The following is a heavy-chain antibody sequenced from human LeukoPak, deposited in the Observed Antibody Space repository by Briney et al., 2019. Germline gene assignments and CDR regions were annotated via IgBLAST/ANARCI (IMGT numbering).Heavy chain of an antibody. CDR2: IYTSGST. Sequence: SETLSLTCTVSGGSISSYYWSWIRQPAGKGLEWIGRIYTSGSTNYNPSLKSRATMSVDTSKNQFSLKLSSVTAADTAVYYCARVVRSSSSNYYYYYMDVWGKGTTVTVSS. D-gene: IGHD6-6*01. CDR3: ARVVRSSSSNYYYYYMDV. CDR1: GGSISSYY. J-gene: IGHJ6*03. V-gene: IGHV4-4*07.